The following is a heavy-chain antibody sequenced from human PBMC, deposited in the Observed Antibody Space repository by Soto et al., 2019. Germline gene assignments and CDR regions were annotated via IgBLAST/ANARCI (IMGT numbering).Heavy chain of an antibody. J-gene: IGHJ4*02. CDR3: AREPSI. CDR2: IYYSGST. CDR1: VGSISSGGYY. V-gene: IGHV4-31*03. Sequence: QVQLQESGPGLVKPSQTLSLTCTVSVGSISSGGYYWNWIRQHPGKGLEWIGYIYYSGSTYYNPSRESRVTISVDTSKNQFSLKLSSVTAADTAVYYCAREPSIWGQGTLVTVSS.